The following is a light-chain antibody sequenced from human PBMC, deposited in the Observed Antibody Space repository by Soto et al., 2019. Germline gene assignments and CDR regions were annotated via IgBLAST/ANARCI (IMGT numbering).Light chain of an antibody. CDR1: GSDVGGYNY. Sequence: QSALTQPASVSGSPGQSSTISCTGTGSDVGGYNYVSWYQQHPGKAPKVMIYDVSNRPSGVSNRFSGSKSGNTASLTISGRQAEDEADYYCSSYTSASTPLVFGGGTKLPS. J-gene: IGLJ2*01. CDR3: SSYTSASTPLV. CDR2: DVS. V-gene: IGLV2-14*01.